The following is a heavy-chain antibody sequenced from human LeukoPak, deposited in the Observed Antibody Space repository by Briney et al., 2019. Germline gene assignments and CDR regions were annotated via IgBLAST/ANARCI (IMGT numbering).Heavy chain of an antibody. CDR1: GFTFSSYW. CDR2: IKKDGSEK. V-gene: IGHV3-7*01. Sequence: PGGSLRLSCAASGFTFSSYWMSWVRQAPGKGLEWVANIKKDGSEKYYVDSVKGRFTISRDNAKNSLFLQMNSLRAEDTAVYYCARSFVATRPDDWGQGTLVTVSS. D-gene: IGHD5-12*01. J-gene: IGHJ4*02. CDR3: ARSFVATRPDD.